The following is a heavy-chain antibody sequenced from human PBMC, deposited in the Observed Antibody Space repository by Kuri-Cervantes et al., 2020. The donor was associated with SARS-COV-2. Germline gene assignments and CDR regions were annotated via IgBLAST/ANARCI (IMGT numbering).Heavy chain of an antibody. V-gene: IGHV1-2*02. J-gene: IGHJ4*02. CDR3: ARALYSGSYYPFDY. CDR2: INPNSGGT. D-gene: IGHD1-26*01. Sequence: ASVKVSCKASGYTFTGYYMHWVRQAPGQGLEWMGWINPNSGGTSYAQKFQGRVTMTRDTSISTAYMELSRLRSDDTAVYYCARALYSGSYYPFDYWGQGTLVTVSS. CDR1: GYTFTGYY.